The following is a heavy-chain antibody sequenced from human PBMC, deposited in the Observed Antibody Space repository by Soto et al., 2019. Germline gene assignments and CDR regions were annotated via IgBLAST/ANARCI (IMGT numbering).Heavy chain of an antibody. J-gene: IGHJ3*02. D-gene: IGHD1-1*01. CDR1: GYTFTGYY. CDR2: INPNSGGT. Sequence: QVQLVQSGAEVKKPGASVKVSCKASGYTFTGYYMHWVRQAPGQGLEWMGWINPNSGGTNYAQKLQGRGTMTRDTSISTAYMELSRLRSDDTAVYYCARGNDGGHAFDIWGQGTMVTVSS. CDR3: ARGNDGGHAFDI. V-gene: IGHV1-2*02.